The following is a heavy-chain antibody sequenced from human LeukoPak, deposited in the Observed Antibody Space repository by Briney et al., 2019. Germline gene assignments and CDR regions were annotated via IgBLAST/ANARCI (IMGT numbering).Heavy chain of an antibody. CDR2: ISYDGSSK. D-gene: IGHD6-19*01. CDR3: ASSEQWLAPFFDY. Sequence: PGGSLRLSCAASGFTFSSYAMHWVRQAPGKGLEWAAVISYDGSSKYYADSVKGRFTISRDNSKNTLYLQMNSLRAEDTAVYYCASSEQWLAPFFDYWGQGTLVTVSS. V-gene: IGHV3-30-3*01. J-gene: IGHJ4*02. CDR1: GFTFSSYA.